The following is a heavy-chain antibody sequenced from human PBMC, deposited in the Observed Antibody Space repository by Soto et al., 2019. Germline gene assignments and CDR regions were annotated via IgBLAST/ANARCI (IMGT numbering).Heavy chain of an antibody. V-gene: IGHV4-39*01. CDR1: GGSISSSSYY. J-gene: IGHJ6*03. Sequence: SETLSLTCTVSGGSISSSSYYWGWIRQPPGKGLEWIGSIYYSGSTYYNPSLKSRVTISVDTSKNQFSLKLSSVTAADTAVYYCARQGFIGGYVHWANYYMDVWGKGTTVTVSS. CDR2: IYYSGST. D-gene: IGHD1-26*01. CDR3: ARQGFIGGYVHWANYYMDV.